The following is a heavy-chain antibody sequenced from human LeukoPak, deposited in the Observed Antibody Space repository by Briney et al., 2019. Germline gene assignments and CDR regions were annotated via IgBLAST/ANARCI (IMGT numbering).Heavy chain of an antibody. Sequence: GGSLRLPCAASGFTFSSYWMSWVRQAPGKGLEWVANIKQDGSKKNYVDSVKGRFTISRDNAKNSLYLQMNSLRAEDTAVYYCARNYYYVDVWGKGTTVTVSS. J-gene: IGHJ6*03. CDR3: ARNYYYVDV. V-gene: IGHV3-7*01. CDR2: IKQDGSKK. CDR1: GFTFSSYW.